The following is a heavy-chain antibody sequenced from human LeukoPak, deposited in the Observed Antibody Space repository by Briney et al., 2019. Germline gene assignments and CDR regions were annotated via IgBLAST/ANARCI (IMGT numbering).Heavy chain of an antibody. CDR2: IYYSGST. CDR1: GGSISSYY. V-gene: IGHV4-59*01. J-gene: IGHJ6*03. Sequence: PSETLSLTCTVSGGSISSYYWSWIRQPPGKGLEWIGFIYYSGSTNYNPSLKSRVTISVDTSKNQFSLKLSSVTASDTAVYYCARWGKNSGSYYDRYYYYYYMDVWGKGTTVTISS. CDR3: ARWGKNSGSYYDRYYYYYYMDV. D-gene: IGHD3-10*01.